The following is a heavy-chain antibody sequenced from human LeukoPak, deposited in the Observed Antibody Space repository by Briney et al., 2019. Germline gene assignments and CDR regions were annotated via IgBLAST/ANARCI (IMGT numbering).Heavy chain of an antibody. J-gene: IGHJ4*02. Sequence: SETLSLTCSVSGGSIRSYFWSWIRQPAGKGLEWIGYIDDSGNTKYNPSLKNRVTMSVDTSKTQLSLNLRSVTAADTAVYFCARDSPNRVRGVIPFDYWGQGTLVTVSS. D-gene: IGHD3-10*01. CDR3: ARDSPNRVRGVIPFDY. CDR2: IDDSGNT. CDR1: GGSIRSYF. V-gene: IGHV4-59*01.